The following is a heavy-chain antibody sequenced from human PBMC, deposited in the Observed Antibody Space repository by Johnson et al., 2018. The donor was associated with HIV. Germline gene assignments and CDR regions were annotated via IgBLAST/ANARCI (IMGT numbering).Heavy chain of an antibody. D-gene: IGHD5-18*01. CDR2: INWNGGST. V-gene: IGHV3-20*04. Sequence: VQLVESGGGVVRPGGSLRLSCAASGFTFDDYGMSWVRQAPGKGLEWVSGINWNGGSTDYAESVKGRFTISRDNSKNTLYLQVNSLRAGDTAVYYCARDPRGEAMALDAFDIWGQGTMVTVSS. CDR3: ARDPRGEAMALDAFDI. J-gene: IGHJ3*02. CDR1: GFTFDDYG.